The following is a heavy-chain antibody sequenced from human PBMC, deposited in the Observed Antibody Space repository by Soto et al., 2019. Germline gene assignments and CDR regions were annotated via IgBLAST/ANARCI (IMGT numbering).Heavy chain of an antibody. CDR3: ARGRVITIFGVVTMYYFDY. J-gene: IGHJ4*02. CDR2: INHSGST. CDR1: GGSFSGYY. Sequence: SETLSLTCAVYGGSFSGYYWSWIRQPPGKGLEWIGEINHSGSTNYNPSLKSRVTISVDTSKNQFSLKLSSVTAADTAVYYCARGRVITIFGVVTMYYFDYWGQGTLVTVFS. D-gene: IGHD3-3*01. V-gene: IGHV4-34*01.